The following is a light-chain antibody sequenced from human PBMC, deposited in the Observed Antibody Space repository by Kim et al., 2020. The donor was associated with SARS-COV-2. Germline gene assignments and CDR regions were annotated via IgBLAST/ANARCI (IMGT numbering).Light chain of an antibody. J-gene: IGLJ3*02. Sequence: GQSITISCTGTSSDIGDYNYVSWYQQHPGKAPKLMIYDVSNRPSGVSNRFSGSKSGNTASLTISGLQAEDEADYSCSSYTTSSGWVFGGGTQLTVL. V-gene: IGLV2-14*03. CDR1: SSDIGDYNY. CDR3: SSYTTSSGWV. CDR2: DVS.